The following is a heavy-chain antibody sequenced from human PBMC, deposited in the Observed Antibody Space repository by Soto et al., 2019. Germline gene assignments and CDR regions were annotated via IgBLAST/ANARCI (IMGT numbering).Heavy chain of an antibody. CDR3: ARDLGTHYDILTGYLNPSHYMDV. Sequence: GGSLRFSCAASGFTFSSYWMSWVRQAPGKGLEWVANIEQDGSEKYYVDSVKGRFTISRDNAKNSLYLQMNSLRAEDTAVYYCARDLGTHYDILTGYLNPSHYMDVWGKGTTVTVSS. D-gene: IGHD3-9*01. CDR1: GFTFSSYW. CDR2: IEQDGSEK. J-gene: IGHJ6*03. V-gene: IGHV3-7*01.